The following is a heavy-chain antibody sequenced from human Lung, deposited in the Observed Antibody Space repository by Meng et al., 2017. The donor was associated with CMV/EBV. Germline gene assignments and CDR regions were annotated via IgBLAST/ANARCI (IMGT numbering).Heavy chain of an antibody. J-gene: IGHJ6*02. CDR1: EFTFSSYR. Sequence: GGSLRLXCAAFEFTFSSYRMNWVRQAPGKGLEWVSFISSTSAYIDYADSVKGRFTISRDNARNSLFLQMNGLRAEDTAVYYCARDIRGSDYYYGMDVWGQGTXVTVSS. CDR3: ARDIRGSDYYYGMDV. D-gene: IGHD3-10*01. V-gene: IGHV3-21*01. CDR2: ISSTSAYI.